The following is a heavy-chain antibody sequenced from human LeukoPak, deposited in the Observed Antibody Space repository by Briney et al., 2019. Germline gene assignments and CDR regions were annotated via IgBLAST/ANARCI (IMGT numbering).Heavy chain of an antibody. CDR3: AKEGRRYFDY. CDR1: GFTFSRYG. V-gene: IGHV3-30*18. CDR2: ISYDGSNK. Sequence: GGSLRLSCAATGFTFSRYGMHWVRQAPGKGLEWVAQISYDGSNKHYGDSVKGRFTIARDNSKNTLFLQMNSLRGEDTAVYYCAKEGRRYFDYWGQGNMVTVST. J-gene: IGHJ4*02.